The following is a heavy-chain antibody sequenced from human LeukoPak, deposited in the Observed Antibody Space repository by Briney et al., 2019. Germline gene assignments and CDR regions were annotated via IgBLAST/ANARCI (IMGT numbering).Heavy chain of an antibody. V-gene: IGHV3-15*01. D-gene: IGHD2-15*01. CDR2: IKTRADDATA. J-gene: IGHJ4*02. CDR3: ATLSDTKAHEYCRGGYCHGTY. Sequence: PGGSLRLSCEAAGFTFADAWMSWVRQAPGKGLGWVGRIKTRADDATADYAAPVKGRFTISRDDSKQTLYLQMNSLKTEDTAVYSCATLSDTKAHEYCRGGYCHGTYWGQGTLVTVSS. CDR1: GFTFADAW.